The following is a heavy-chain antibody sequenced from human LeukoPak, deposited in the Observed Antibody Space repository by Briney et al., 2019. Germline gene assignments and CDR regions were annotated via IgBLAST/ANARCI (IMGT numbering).Heavy chain of an antibody. V-gene: IGHV3-23*01. CDR1: GFTFSSYA. D-gene: IGHD3-10*01. CDR3: AKELWFGELLYVGFDY. J-gene: IGHJ4*02. Sequence: PGGSLRLSCAASGFTFSSYAMSWVRQAPGKGLEWVSAISGSGGSTYYADSVKGRFTISGDNSKNTLYLQMNSLRAEDTAVYYCAKELWFGELLYVGFDYWGQGTLVTVSS. CDR2: ISGSGGST.